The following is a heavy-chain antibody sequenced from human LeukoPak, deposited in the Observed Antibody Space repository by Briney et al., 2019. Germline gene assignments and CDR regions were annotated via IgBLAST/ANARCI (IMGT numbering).Heavy chain of an antibody. CDR3: ARGRSQRYCSSTSCYPAPYEFGY. Sequence: SETLSLTCTVSGGSISSGGYYWSWIRQHPGKGLEWIGYIYYSGSTYYNPSLKSGVTISVDTSKNQFSLKLSSVTAADTAVYYCARGRSQRYCSSTSCYPAPYEFGYWGQGTLVTVSS. CDR2: IYYSGST. J-gene: IGHJ4*02. CDR1: GGSISSGGYY. V-gene: IGHV4-31*03. D-gene: IGHD2-2*01.